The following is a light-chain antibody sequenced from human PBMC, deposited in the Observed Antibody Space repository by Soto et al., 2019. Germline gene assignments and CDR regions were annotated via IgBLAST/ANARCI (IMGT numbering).Light chain of an antibody. CDR1: QGISSY. V-gene: IGKV1-8*01. J-gene: IGKJ4*01. CDR3: QQYYCYPLT. Sequence: AIRMTQSPSSFSASTGDRVTITCRASQGISSYLAWYQQKPGKAPKLLIYAASTLQSGVPSRFSGSGSGTDFTRTISCLQSEDFATYYCQQYYCYPLTFGGGTKVEIK. CDR2: AAS.